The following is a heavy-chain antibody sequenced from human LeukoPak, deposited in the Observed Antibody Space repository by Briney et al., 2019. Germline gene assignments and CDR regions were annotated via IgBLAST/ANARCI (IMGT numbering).Heavy chain of an antibody. J-gene: IGHJ6*02. Sequence: PGGSLRLSCAASGFTFSSYAVHWVRQAPGKGLEWVAVISFEGSDIYYTDSVQGRFTISRDNSKNTLYLQMSSLRAEDTAVYYCVKEGVVVAAAVYYYYYGMDVWGQGTTVTVSS. D-gene: IGHD2-15*01. CDR2: ISFEGSDI. CDR3: VKEGVVVAAAVYYYYYGMDV. V-gene: IGHV3-30*14. CDR1: GFTFSSYA.